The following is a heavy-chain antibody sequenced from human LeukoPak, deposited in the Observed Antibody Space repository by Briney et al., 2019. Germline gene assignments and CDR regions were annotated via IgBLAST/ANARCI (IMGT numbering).Heavy chain of an antibody. V-gene: IGHV4-39*01. CDR3: ARRPYSSSSRYYYYYYMDV. D-gene: IGHD6-6*01. CDR1: GGSISSSSYY. Sequence: PSETLSLTCTVSGGSISSSSYYWGWIRQPPGKGLEWIGSIYYSGSTYYNPSLKSRVTISVDTSKNQFSLKLSSVTAADTAVYYCARRPYSSSSRYYYYYYMDVWGKGTTVTVSS. J-gene: IGHJ6*03. CDR2: IYYSGST.